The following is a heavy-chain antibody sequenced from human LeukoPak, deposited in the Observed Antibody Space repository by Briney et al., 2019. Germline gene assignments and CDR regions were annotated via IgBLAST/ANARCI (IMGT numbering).Heavy chain of an antibody. D-gene: IGHD2-15*01. Sequence: GGSLRLSCAASGFTFDDYGMSWVRQAPGRGLEWVSGINWNGGSTGYADSVKGRFTISRDNAKNSLYLQMNSLRAEDTALYYCAREARYCSGGSCYEYYFDYWGQGTLVTVSS. CDR3: AREARYCSGGSCYEYYFDY. CDR1: GFTFDDYG. J-gene: IGHJ4*02. CDR2: INWNGGST. V-gene: IGHV3-20*04.